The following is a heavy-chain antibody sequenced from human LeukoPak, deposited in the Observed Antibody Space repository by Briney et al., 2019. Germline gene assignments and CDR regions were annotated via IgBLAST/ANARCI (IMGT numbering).Heavy chain of an antibody. J-gene: IGHJ4*02. D-gene: IGHD1-26*01. CDR3: ARVSIVGATLRHFDY. CDR2: IKQDGSEK. Sequence: GGSLRLSCAASGFTFSGYWMSWVRQAPGKGLEWVANIKQDGSEKYYVDSVKGRFTISRDNAKNSLYLQMNSLRAEDTAVYYCARVSIVGATLRHFDYWGQGTLVTVSS. CDR1: GFTFSGYW. V-gene: IGHV3-7*03.